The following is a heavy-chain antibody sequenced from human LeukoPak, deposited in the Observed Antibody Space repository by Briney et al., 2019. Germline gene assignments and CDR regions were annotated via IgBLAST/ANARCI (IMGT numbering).Heavy chain of an antibody. CDR2: INHSGST. Sequence: SETLSLTCAVYGGSFSGYYWSWIRQPPGKGLEWIGEINHSGSTNYNPSLKSRVTISVDTSKNQFSLKLSSVTAADTAVYYCARGRGYSSGWRTRTFDYWGQGTRVTVSS. D-gene: IGHD6-19*01. CDR3: ARGRGYSSGWRTRTFDY. J-gene: IGHJ4*02. V-gene: IGHV4-34*01. CDR1: GGSFSGYY.